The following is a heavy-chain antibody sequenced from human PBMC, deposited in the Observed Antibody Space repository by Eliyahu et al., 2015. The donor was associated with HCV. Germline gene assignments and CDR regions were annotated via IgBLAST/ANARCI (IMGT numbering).Heavy chain of an antibody. Sequence: QVQLQESGPGLVKPSETLSLTCAVSGYSISSGYYWGWIRQPPGKGLEWIGSIYHSGSTYYNPSLKSRVTISVDTSKNQFSLKLSSVTAADTAVYYCARAKGYYGSGSYPFDYWGQGTLVTVSS. CDR3: ARAKGYYGSGSYPFDY. CDR1: GYSISSGYY. D-gene: IGHD3-10*01. CDR2: IYHSGST. V-gene: IGHV4-38-2*01. J-gene: IGHJ4*02.